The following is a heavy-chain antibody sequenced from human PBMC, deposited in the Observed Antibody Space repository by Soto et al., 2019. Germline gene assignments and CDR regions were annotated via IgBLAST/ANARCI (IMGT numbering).Heavy chain of an antibody. CDR2: IHHSGST. CDR1: GVSISSDNW. D-gene: IGHD6-13*01. V-gene: IGHV4-4*02. J-gene: IGHJ4*02. Sequence: QVQLQESGPGLVRPSGTVSRTCAVSGVSISSDNWWRWLCQPPGKALEWIGEIHHSGSTNYNPSLKSRVTMSVVPSKGLFSLTLNSVTAADTAFYYCARDQGSHPGDWGQGTLVSVSS. CDR3: ARDQGSHPGD.